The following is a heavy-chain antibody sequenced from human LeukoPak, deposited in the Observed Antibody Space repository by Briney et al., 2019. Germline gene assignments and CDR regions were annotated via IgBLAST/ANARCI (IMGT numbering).Heavy chain of an antibody. CDR1: GLTFSRFW. V-gene: IGHV3-7*01. CDR3: ARAGDGTAARDY. D-gene: IGHD2-15*01. CDR2: INENGNEK. Sequence: GGSLRLSCAASGLTFSRFWMSWVRQAPGKGLEWVANINENGNEKYYVDSVNGRFIVSRDNARNSLYLQMNNLRAEDTAVYYWARAGDGTAARDYGGQGTLVPVP. J-gene: IGHJ4*02.